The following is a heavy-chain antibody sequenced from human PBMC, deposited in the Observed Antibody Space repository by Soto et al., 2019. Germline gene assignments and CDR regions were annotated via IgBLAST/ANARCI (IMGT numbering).Heavy chain of an antibody. V-gene: IGHV3-23*01. CDR1: GFTFSKFV. J-gene: IGHJ3*02. Sequence: PGGSLRLSCAASGFTFSKFVMSWVRQAPGKGLEWVSALSGGSDGTYYADSVKGRFTISRDNSKNTLYLQMNSLRAEDTAVYYCAKSLFGVVAHDAFDIWGQGTMVTVSS. CDR3: AKSLFGVVAHDAFDI. CDR2: LSGGSDGT. D-gene: IGHD3-3*01.